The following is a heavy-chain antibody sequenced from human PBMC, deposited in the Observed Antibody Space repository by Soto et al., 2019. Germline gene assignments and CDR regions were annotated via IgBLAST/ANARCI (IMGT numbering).Heavy chain of an antibody. D-gene: IGHD1-1*01. CDR3: ACQERIANYYYMDV. J-gene: IGHJ6*03. CDR1: GGTFSSYT. Sequence: VKVSCKASGGTFSSYTISWVRQAPGQGLEWMGRIIPILGIANYAQKFQGRVTITADKSTSTAYMELSSLRSEDTAVYYCACQERIANYYYMDVWGKGTTVTVSS. V-gene: IGHV1-69*02. CDR2: IIPILGIA.